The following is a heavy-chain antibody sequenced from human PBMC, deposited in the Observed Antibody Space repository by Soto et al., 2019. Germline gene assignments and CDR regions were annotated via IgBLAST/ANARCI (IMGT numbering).Heavy chain of an antibody. CDR3: TRDRYTWNGIANNNWFDP. CDR2: ISAYNGNT. V-gene: IGHV1-18*01. D-gene: IGHD1-20*01. Sequence: ASVKVSCKASGGTFSSYTISWVRQAPGQGLEWMGRISAYNGNTNYAQKLQGRVTMTTDTSTSTAYMELRSLTSDDTAVYYCTRDRYTWNGIANNNWFDPLGQGTLVTVSS. CDR1: GGTFSSYT. J-gene: IGHJ5*02.